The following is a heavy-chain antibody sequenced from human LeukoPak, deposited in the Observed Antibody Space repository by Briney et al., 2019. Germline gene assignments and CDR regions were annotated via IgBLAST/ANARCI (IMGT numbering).Heavy chain of an antibody. CDR3: ARMGMDGDENY. D-gene: IGHD4-17*01. J-gene: IGHJ4*02. CDR1: GGTFSSYA. CDR2: IIPILGIA. V-gene: IGHV1-69*04. Sequence: ASVKVSCKASGGTFSSYAISWVRQAPGQGLEWMGRIIPILGIANYAQKFQGRVTITADKSTSTAYMELSSLRSEDTAVYYCARMGMDGDENYWGQGTLVTVSS.